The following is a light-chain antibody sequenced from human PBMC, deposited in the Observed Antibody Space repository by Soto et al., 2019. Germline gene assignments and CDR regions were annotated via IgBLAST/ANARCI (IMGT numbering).Light chain of an antibody. CDR2: AAS. Sequence: DIQMTQSPSSLSASVGDRVTITCRASQSIRSYLNWYQQKPGKAPMLLIYAASSLQSGVPSRFSGSGSGTDFTLTISSLQPEDFATYYCQQSYSTLYTFGQGTKLEIK. CDR3: QQSYSTLYT. CDR1: QSIRSY. J-gene: IGKJ2*01. V-gene: IGKV1-39*01.